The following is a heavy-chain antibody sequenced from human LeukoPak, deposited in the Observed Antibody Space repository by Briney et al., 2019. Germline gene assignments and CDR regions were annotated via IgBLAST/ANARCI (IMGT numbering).Heavy chain of an antibody. CDR1: GYTFTGYY. V-gene: IGHV1-8*02. CDR2: MNPNSGDT. D-gene: IGHD3-10*01. J-gene: IGHJ4*02. CDR3: ARSAFGSGVYFDY. Sequence: ASVKVSCKASGYTFTGYYIHWVRQAPGQGLEWMGWMNPNSGDTGYAQKFQGRVTMTRDTSITTAYLELSSLRSEDTAVYYCARSAFGSGVYFDYWGQGTLVTVSS.